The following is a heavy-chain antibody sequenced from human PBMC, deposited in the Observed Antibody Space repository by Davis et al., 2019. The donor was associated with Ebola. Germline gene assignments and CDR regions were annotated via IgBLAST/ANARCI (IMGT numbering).Heavy chain of an antibody. CDR1: GLSFSTYW. D-gene: IGHD3-3*01. J-gene: IGHJ4*02. V-gene: IGHV3-7*03. CDR3: ARDRYLTDLFLEWLPHFDY. Sequence: PGGSLRLSCAASGLSFSTYWMSWVRQTPDKGLEFVANINQGGSVKNYVDSVKGRFTISRDNAKNSLYLQMNSLRAEDTAVYYCARDRYLTDLFLEWLPHFDYWGQGSLVTVSS. CDR2: INQGGSVK.